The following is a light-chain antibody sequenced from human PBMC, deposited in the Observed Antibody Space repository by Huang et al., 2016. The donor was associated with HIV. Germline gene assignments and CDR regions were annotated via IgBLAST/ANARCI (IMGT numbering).Light chain of an antibody. CDR1: QGIINY. J-gene: IGKJ2*01. V-gene: IGKV1-27*01. Sequence: DIQMTQSPSSLSTSVGDRVTITCRASQGIINYLAWYQQKPGKVPKLLIYGASTLQSGVPSRFSGSGSGTDFTLTISSLQPEDVATYYCQKYYSAPYTFGQGTKLEIK. CDR3: QKYYSAPYT. CDR2: GAS.